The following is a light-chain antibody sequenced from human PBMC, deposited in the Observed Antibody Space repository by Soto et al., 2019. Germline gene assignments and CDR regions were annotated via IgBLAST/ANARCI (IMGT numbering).Light chain of an antibody. CDR1: QSVSSY. CDR2: DTF. CDR3: QHRSNWPIT. J-gene: IGKJ5*01. Sequence: EIVMTQSPGTLSVSTGARSTLSCRASQSVSSYLAWYQQRPGQAPRLLIFDTFSRATGIPPMFSGRESATDFTLTISSLEPEDFAVYYCQHRSNWPITFGQGTRLEI. V-gene: IGKV3-11*01.